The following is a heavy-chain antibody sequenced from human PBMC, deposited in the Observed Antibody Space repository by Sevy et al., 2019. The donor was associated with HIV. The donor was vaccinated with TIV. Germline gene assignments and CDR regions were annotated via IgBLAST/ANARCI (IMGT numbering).Heavy chain of an antibody. Sequence: GGSLRLSCAASGFTFSSHWMFWVRQAPGKGLMWVSHINSHGTITNYADSVKGRFAISRDNAKNTVYLRMDSLRAEDTAVYYCARGQLLQFVEWASYSLDVWGQGTTVTVSS. D-gene: IGHD3-3*01. J-gene: IGHJ6*02. CDR3: ARGQLLQFVEWASYSLDV. V-gene: IGHV3-74*01. CDR1: GFTFSSHW. CDR2: INSHGTIT.